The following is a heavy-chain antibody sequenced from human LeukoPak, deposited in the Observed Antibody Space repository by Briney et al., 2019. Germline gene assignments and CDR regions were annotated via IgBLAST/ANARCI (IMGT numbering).Heavy chain of an antibody. Sequence: RSGGSLRLSCAASGFTFSSYAMSWVRQAPGKGLEWVSAISGSGGDTNYADSVKGRFTISRDNSKNTLYLQMNSLRAEDTAVYYCAKGGLNVGALYINYFDYWGQGTLVTVSS. J-gene: IGHJ4*02. CDR3: AKGGLNVGALYINYFDY. D-gene: IGHD3-10*01. CDR2: ISGSGGDT. CDR1: GFTFSSYA. V-gene: IGHV3-23*01.